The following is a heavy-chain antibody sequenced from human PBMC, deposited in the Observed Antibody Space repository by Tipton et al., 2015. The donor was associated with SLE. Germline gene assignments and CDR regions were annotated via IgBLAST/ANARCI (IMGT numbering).Heavy chain of an antibody. V-gene: IGHV3-53*04. CDR3: ARASSGWYLDI. D-gene: IGHD6-19*01. J-gene: IGHJ3*02. Sequence: SLRLSCAASGFTVSSNYMSWVRQAPGKGLEWVSVIYSGGSTYYADSVKDRFTIARQNSKNTLYLQMNSLRAEDTAVYYCARASSGWYLDIWGQGKMVTVAS. CDR1: GFTVSSNY. CDR2: IYSGGST.